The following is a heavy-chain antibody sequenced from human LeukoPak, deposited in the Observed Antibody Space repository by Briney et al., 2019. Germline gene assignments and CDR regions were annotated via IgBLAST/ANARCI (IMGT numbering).Heavy chain of an antibody. Sequence: GESLKISCKGSGYSFTSYWIGWVRQMPGKGLEYMGIIYPGDSDTRYSPSFQGQVTISADKSISTAYLQWSSLKASDTAMYYCARSMGYSGSYLNWFDPWGQGTLVTVSS. D-gene: IGHD1-26*01. CDR3: ARSMGYSGSYLNWFDP. J-gene: IGHJ5*02. V-gene: IGHV5-51*01. CDR2: IYPGDSDT. CDR1: GYSFTSYW.